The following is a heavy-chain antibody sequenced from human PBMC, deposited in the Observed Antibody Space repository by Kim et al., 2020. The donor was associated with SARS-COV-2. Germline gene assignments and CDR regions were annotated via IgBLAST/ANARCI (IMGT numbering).Heavy chain of an antibody. D-gene: IGHD3-9*01. CDR2: IATNSGNP. CDR3: VRGPYDILTGYDPRDY. Sequence: ASVKVSCKASGYTFTRYAINWVRQAPGQGLEWMGWIATNSGNPTYAQGFTGRFVFSLDTSVSTAYLQISSLKAEDTAVYYCVRGPYDILTGYDPRDYWGQGTQVTVSS. V-gene: IGHV7-4-1*02. CDR1: GYTFTRYA. J-gene: IGHJ4*02.